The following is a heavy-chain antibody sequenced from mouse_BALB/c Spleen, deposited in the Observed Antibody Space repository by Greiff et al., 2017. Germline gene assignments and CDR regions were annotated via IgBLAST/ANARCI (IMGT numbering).Heavy chain of an antibody. CDR3: AEDYGNYRAMDY. CDR2: IDPANGNT. CDR1: GFNIKDTY. J-gene: IGHJ4*01. Sequence: VQLQQSGAEPVKPGASVKLSCTASGFNIKDTYMHWVKQRPEQGLEWIGRIDPANGNTKYDPKFQGKATITADTTSNTADLQLSSLTSEDTAVDYCAEDYGNYRAMDYWGQGTSVTVSS. D-gene: IGHD2-1*01. V-gene: IGHV14-3*02.